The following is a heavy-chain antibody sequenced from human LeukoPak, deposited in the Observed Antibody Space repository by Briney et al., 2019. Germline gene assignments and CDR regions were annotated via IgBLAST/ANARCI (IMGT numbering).Heavy chain of an antibody. CDR2: ILNSGTTT. J-gene: IGHJ4*02. V-gene: IGHV3-48*03. CDR1: GFTFSSYE. Sequence: TGGSLTLSCAASGFTFSSYEMNCVRQAPRTGLELVSYILNSGTTTYYADSVKGRFTISRDNAKKSLYLQMNSLRAEDTGVYYCARDPPDYWGQGILVTVSS. CDR3: ARDPPDY.